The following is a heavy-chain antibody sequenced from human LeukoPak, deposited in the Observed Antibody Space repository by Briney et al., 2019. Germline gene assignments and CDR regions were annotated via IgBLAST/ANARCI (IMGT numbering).Heavy chain of an antibody. Sequence: GGSLRLSCAASGFTFSTYTMYWVRHPPGKRLEWVSIIGSSGGGIHYADSVKGRFTISRDISKNTLHLQMNNLRVDDTAVYYCARVRDVYNHVFENWGQGTLVTVS. CDR3: ARVRDVYNHVFEN. CDR2: IGSSGGGI. J-gene: IGHJ4*02. CDR1: GFTFSTYT. V-gene: IGHV3-23*01. D-gene: IGHD5-24*01.